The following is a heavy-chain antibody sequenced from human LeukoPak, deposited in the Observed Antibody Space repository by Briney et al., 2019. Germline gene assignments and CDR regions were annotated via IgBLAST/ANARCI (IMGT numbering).Heavy chain of an antibody. CDR2: IYYSGST. CDR1: GGSISSSSYY. CDR3: ARTSMKGYSSEAFDI. D-gene: IGHD5-18*01. Sequence: PSETLSLTCTVSGGSISSSSYYWGWIRQPPGKGLEWIGYIYYSGSTNYNPSLKSRVTISVDTSKNQFSLKLSSVTAADTAVYYCARTSMKGYSSEAFDIWGQGTMVTVSS. V-gene: IGHV4-61*05. J-gene: IGHJ3*02.